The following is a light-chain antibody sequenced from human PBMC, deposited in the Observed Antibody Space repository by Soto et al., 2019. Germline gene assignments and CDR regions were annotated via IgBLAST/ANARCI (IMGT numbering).Light chain of an antibody. CDR2: DAS. Sequence: ETVLTQSPGTLSLSPGERATLSCRASQRVSGNYLAWYQQKPGQAPRLLIYDASNRATGIPDRFSGSGSGTDFTLTISRLEPEDSAVYYCQQYGNSPFTFGQGTRLEIK. V-gene: IGKV3-20*01. CDR3: QQYGNSPFT. J-gene: IGKJ5*01. CDR1: QRVSGNY.